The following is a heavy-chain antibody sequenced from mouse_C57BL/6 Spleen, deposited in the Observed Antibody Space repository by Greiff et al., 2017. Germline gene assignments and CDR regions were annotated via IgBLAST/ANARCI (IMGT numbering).Heavy chain of an antibody. J-gene: IGHJ4*01. D-gene: IGHD2-4*01. CDR3: ASIYYDYDRDAMDY. CDR1: GYTFTDHT. CDR2: IYPRDGST. V-gene: IGHV1-78*01. Sequence: QVQLQQSDAELVKPGASVKISCTVSGYTFTDHTIHWMKQRPEQGLAWIGYIYPRDGSTKYNEKFKGKATLTADKSSSTAYMQLNSLTSEDSAVYFCASIYYDYDRDAMDYWGQGTSVTVSS.